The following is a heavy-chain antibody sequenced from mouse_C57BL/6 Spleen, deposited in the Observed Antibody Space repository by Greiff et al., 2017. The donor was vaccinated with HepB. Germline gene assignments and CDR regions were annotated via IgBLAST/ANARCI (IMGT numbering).Heavy chain of an antibody. J-gene: IGHJ1*03. CDR3: ARGSWRDFDV. D-gene: IGHD1-1*01. CDR1: GYTFTSYW. V-gene: IGHV1-50*01. Sequence: QVQLQQPGAELVKPGASVKLSCKASGYTFTSYWMQWVKQRPGQGLEWIGEIDPSDSYTNYNQKFKGMATLTVDTSSSTAYMQLSSLTSEDSAVYYCARGSWRDFDVWGTGTTVTVSS. CDR2: IDPSDSYT.